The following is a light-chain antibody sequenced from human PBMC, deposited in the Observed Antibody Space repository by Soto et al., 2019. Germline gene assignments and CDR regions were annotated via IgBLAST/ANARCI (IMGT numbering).Light chain of an antibody. J-gene: IGKJ4*02. CDR3: QQYGSSPAT. V-gene: IGKV3-20*01. CDR1: QSVSSSY. CDR2: GAS. Sequence: EIVLTQSPGTLSLSPGERATLSCRASQSVSSSYLAWYQQKPGQAPRLLIYGASSRATGIPDRFSGSGSGTDSTLTISRLEPEDFAVYYCQQYGSSPATFGGGTKVDIK.